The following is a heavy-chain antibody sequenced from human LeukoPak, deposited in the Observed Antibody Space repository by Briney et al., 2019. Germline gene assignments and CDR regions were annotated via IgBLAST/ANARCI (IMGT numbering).Heavy chain of an antibody. J-gene: IGHJ4*02. CDR1: GFTFTTYA. CDR2: IANDGGST. Sequence: PGGSLRLSCAASGFTFTTYAMSWVRQAPGKGLEWVSTIANDGGSTYYADSVKGRFTISRDNSKNTVYLQMNSLRAKDMAVYYCAKSHSVEQRGYFDYWGQGTLVPVSS. CDR3: AKSHSVEQRGYFDY. D-gene: IGHD1/OR15-1a*01. V-gene: IGHV3-23*01.